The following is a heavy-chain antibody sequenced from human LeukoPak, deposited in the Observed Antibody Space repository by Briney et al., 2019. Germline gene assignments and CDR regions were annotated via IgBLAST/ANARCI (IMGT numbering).Heavy chain of an antibody. CDR1: GYTFTSYG. Sequence: ASVKVSCKASGYTFTSYGISWVRQALGQGLEWMGWISAYNGNTNYAQKLQGRVTMTTDTSTSTAYMELRSLRSDDTAVYYCAREAPPGQDLGMDVWGQGTTVTVSS. CDR2: ISAYNGNT. CDR3: AREAPPGQDLGMDV. V-gene: IGHV1-18*01. J-gene: IGHJ6*02.